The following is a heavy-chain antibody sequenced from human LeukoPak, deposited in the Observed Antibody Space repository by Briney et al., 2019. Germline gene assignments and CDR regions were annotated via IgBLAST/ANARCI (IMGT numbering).Heavy chain of an antibody. J-gene: IGHJ4*02. CDR1: GFTFAIYA. CDR2: ISYDGNNK. V-gene: IGHV3-30-3*01. D-gene: IGHD2-21*02. Sequence: GGSLRLSCAASGFTFAIYAMHWVRQAPGKGLEWVAVISYDGNNKYCADSVKGRFTISRDNSKNTLFLQMNSLRAEDTAVYYCAREGGRGDCYFDYWGQGTLVTVSS. CDR3: AREGGRGDCYFDY.